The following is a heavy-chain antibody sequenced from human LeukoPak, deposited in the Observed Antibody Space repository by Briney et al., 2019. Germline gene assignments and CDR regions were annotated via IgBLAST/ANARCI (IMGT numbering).Heavy chain of an antibody. CDR2: INPDSGGT. D-gene: IGHD3-16*01. J-gene: IGHJ4*02. CDR3: ATQRGSYLWGTDFDY. CDR1: GYTFTGYY. Sequence: ASVTVSCKASGYTFTGYYMHWVRQAPGQGLEWMGWINPDSGGTNYAQKFQGRVTMTRDTSISTAYMELSRLRSDDTAVYYCATQRGSYLWGTDFDYWGQGTLVTVSS. V-gene: IGHV1-2*02.